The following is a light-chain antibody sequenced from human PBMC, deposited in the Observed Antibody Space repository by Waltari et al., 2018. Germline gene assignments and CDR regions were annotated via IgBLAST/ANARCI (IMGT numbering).Light chain of an antibody. Sequence: DIQMTQSPSSLSASVGDRVTITCRASQSISSYLNWYQPKPGKAPKLLIYAASSLHRGVPLRFSGSGSGTDFTLTISSLQPEDCATYYCQQSYSTPLTFGQGTRLEIK. CDR1: QSISSY. V-gene: IGKV1-39*01. J-gene: IGKJ5*01. CDR2: AAS. CDR3: QQSYSTPLT.